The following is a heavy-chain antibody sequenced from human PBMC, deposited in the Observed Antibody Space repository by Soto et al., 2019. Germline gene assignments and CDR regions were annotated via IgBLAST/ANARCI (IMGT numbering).Heavy chain of an antibody. CDR1: GFTFDQYT. J-gene: IGHJ6*03. V-gene: IGHV3-9*01. D-gene: IGHD3-16*01. CDR3: AKEMITFGDFNYYYMDV. Sequence: EVQLVESGGGLVQPGRSLRLSCAASGFTFDQYTMHWVRQAPGKGLEWVSSITWHSGTIGYADSVKGRFTISRDNDKNSVYLQMNRLRGEDTALYYCAKEMITFGDFNYYYMDVWGKGTTVTVSS. CDR2: ITWHSGTI.